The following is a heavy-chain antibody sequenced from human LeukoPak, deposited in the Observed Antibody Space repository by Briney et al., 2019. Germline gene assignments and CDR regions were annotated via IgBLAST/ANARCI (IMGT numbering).Heavy chain of an antibody. CDR1: GFTFNNYA. V-gene: IGHV3-23*01. CDR3: ANIAAAGGFDY. D-gene: IGHD6-13*01. Sequence: SGGSLRLSCAASGFTFNNYAMTWVRQAPGKGLEWVSGISGNGGSTYYADSVKGRFTISRDNSKNTLYLQMNSLRAEDTAVYYCANIAAAGGFDYWGQGTLVTVSS. CDR2: ISGNGGST. J-gene: IGHJ4*02.